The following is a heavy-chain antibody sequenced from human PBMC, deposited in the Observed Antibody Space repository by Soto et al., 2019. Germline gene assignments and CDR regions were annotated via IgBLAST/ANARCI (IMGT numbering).Heavy chain of an antibody. CDR2: TYYSGST. CDR3: ARERFPLGYCSGGSCYD. J-gene: IGHJ4*02. Sequence: KTSETLSLTCTVSGGSISSGDYYWSWIRQPPGKGLEWIGYTYYSGSTYYNPSLKSRVTISVDTSKNQFSLKLSSVTAADTAVYYCARERFPLGYCSGGSCYDWGQGTLVTVSS. V-gene: IGHV4-30-4*01. CDR1: GGSISSGDYY. D-gene: IGHD2-15*01.